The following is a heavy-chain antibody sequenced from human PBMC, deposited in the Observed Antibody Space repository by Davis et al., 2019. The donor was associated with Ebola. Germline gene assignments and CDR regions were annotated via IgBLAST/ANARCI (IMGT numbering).Heavy chain of an antibody. CDR1: GYIFTNYG. CDR3: ARSTYYYGSGSYSDY. V-gene: IGHV1-18*04. J-gene: IGHJ4*02. CDR2: ISVIDGNT. D-gene: IGHD3-10*01. Sequence: ASVKVSCKASGYIFTNYGVSWVRQAPGQGLEWMGWISVIDGNTYYAQKFQGRVTMTADTSTSTIYMELRSLRSDDTAVYYCARSTYYYGSGSYSDYWGQGTLVTVSS.